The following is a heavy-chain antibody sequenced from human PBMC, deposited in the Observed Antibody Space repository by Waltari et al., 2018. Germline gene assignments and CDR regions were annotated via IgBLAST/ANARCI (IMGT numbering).Heavy chain of an antibody. V-gene: IGHV1-69*06. CDR2: IIPIFGKA. Sequence: QVQLVQSGSELKKPGASVKVSCKASGYTFTSYAMNWVRQAPGQGLEWMGGIIPIFGKANYAQKFQGRVTITADKSTSTAYMELSSLRSEDTAVYYCARESPSGYTAGGAFDIWGQGTMVTVSS. D-gene: IGHD5-18*01. CDR3: ARESPSGYTAGGAFDI. CDR1: GYTFTSYA. J-gene: IGHJ3*02.